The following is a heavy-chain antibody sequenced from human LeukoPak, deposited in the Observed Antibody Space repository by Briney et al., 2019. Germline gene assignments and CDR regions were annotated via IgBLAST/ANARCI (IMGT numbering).Heavy chain of an antibody. V-gene: IGHV1-18*01. CDR1: GYTFTSYG. CDR3: ARESSSGWRRLYYFDY. Sequence: ASVKVSCKASGYTFTSYGISWVRQAPGQGLEWMGWISAYNGNTNYAQKLQGRVTMTTDTSTSTAYMELRSLRSEDTAVYYCARESSSGWRRLYYFDYWGQGTLVTVSS. J-gene: IGHJ4*02. CDR2: ISAYNGNT. D-gene: IGHD6-19*01.